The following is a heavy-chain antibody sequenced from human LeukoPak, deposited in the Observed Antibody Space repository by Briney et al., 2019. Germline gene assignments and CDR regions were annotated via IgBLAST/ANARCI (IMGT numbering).Heavy chain of an antibody. CDR3: ARPYYYDSRIDP. V-gene: IGHV4-30-4*01. Sequence: SQTLSLTCTVSGGSISSGDYYWRWIRQPPGKGLEWIAYMYYSGSTYYNPSLKSRVTMSADPSKNQLSLTLSSVTAADTAVYYCARPYYYDSRIDPWGQGTRVTVSS. D-gene: IGHD3-22*01. J-gene: IGHJ5*02. CDR1: GGSISSGDYY. CDR2: MYYSGST.